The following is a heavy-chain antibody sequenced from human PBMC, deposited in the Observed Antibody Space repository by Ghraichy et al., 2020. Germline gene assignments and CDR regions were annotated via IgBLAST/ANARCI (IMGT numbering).Heavy chain of an antibody. V-gene: IGHV3-23*01. CDR1: GFTFSSYA. J-gene: IGHJ6*02. CDR3: AKDSSGWQIYYYYGMDV. D-gene: IGHD6-19*01. Sequence: GESLNISCAASGFTFSSYAMSWVRQAPGKGLEWVATISGIDGGTYYADSVKGRFTISRDNSKNTLYLQMNSLRAEDTAVYYCAKDSSGWQIYYYYGMDVWGQGTTVTVSS. CDR2: ISGIDGGT.